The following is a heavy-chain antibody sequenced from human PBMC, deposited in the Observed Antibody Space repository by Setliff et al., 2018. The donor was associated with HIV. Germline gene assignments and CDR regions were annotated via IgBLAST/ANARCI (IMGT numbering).Heavy chain of an antibody. D-gene: IGHD3-3*01. CDR3: ARGRDYTGSWFRPFYLDF. Sequence: SSETLSLTCTVSGDSIRSNFNYWGWIRQPAGQGLEWIGHIYTSGSTNYSPSLRTRVTISVDTSKNQFSLKLSSVTAADTAIYYCARGRDYTGSWFRPFYLDFWGHGNLVTVSS. CDR2: IYTSGST. V-gene: IGHV4-61*09. CDR1: GDSIRSNFNY. J-gene: IGHJ4*01.